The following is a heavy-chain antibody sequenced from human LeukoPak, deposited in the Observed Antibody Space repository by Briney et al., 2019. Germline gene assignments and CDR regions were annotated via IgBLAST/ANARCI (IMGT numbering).Heavy chain of an antibody. D-gene: IGHD3-9*01. CDR3: ARGRAYPSDILTRRVYYYYGMDV. J-gene: IGHJ6*02. Sequence: KALETLSLTCAVYGGSFSGYYWSWIRQPPGKGLEWIGEINHSGSTNYNPSLKSRVTISVDASKNQFSLKLSSVTAADTAVYYCARGRAYPSDILTRRVYYYYGMDVWGPGTTVTVSS. CDR1: GGSFSGYY. V-gene: IGHV4-34*01. CDR2: INHSGST.